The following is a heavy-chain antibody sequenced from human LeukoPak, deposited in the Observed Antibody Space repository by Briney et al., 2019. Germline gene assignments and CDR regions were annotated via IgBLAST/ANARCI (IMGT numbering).Heavy chain of an antibody. J-gene: IGHJ4*02. V-gene: IGHV1-18*01. CDR3: ARGGGTYGFDY. Sequence: ASVKVSCKASGYTFTSYGISWVRQAPGQGLEWMGWISAYNGNTNYAQKLQGRVTMTRDTSTSTVYMELSSLRSEDTAVYYCARGGGTYGFDYWGQGTLVTVSS. CDR2: ISAYNGNT. CDR1: GYTFTSYG. D-gene: IGHD1-26*01.